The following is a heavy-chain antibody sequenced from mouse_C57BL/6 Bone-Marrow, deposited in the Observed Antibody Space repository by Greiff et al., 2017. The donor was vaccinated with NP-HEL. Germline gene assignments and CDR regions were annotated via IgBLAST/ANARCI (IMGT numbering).Heavy chain of an antibody. CDR2: IYPGSGNT. D-gene: IGHD2-4*01. CDR3: ARRGDYDGGGYFDY. CDR1: GYTFTDYY. Sequence: QVQLQQSGAELVRPGASVKLSCKASGYTFTDYYINWVKQRPGQGLEWIARIYPGSGNTYYNEKFKGKATLTAEKSSSTAYMQLSSLTSEDSAVYFCARRGDYDGGGYFDYWGQGTTLTVSS. V-gene: IGHV1-76*01. J-gene: IGHJ2*01.